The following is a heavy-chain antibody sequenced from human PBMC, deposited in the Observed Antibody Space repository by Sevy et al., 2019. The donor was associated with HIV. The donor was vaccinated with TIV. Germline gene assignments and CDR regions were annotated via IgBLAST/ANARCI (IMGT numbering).Heavy chain of an antibody. D-gene: IGHD1-26*01. CDR3: AKDRIEGARKLDY. V-gene: IGHV3-23*01. CDR1: GFTPSTYG. Sequence: GGSLRLSCAASGFTPSTYGMHWVRQAPGKGLEWVSSISGTGGTTYYADSVKGRFTISRDNSKNTLYIQMNSLRAEDTAVYYCAKDRIEGARKLDYWGQGTLVTVSS. J-gene: IGHJ4*02. CDR2: ISGTGGTT.